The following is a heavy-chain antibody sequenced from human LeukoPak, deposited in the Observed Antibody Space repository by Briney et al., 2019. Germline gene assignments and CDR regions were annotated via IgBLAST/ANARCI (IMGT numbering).Heavy chain of an antibody. Sequence: PSETLSLTCTVSGGSVSSYYWSWIRQPPGKGLEWIGYIYTSGSTNYNTSLKSRVTISVDTSKNQFSLKLSSVTAADTAVYYCARHRREYYDFWSGYPYYFDYWGQGTLVTVSS. CDR2: IYTSGST. D-gene: IGHD3-3*01. J-gene: IGHJ4*02. CDR1: GGSVSSYY. V-gene: IGHV4-4*09. CDR3: ARHRREYYDFWSGYPYYFDY.